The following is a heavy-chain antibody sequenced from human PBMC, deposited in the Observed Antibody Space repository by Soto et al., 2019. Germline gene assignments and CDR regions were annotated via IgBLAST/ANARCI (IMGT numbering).Heavy chain of an antibody. CDR1: GFAFNMYA. J-gene: IGHJ4*02. V-gene: IGHV3-30-3*01. CDR2: SSYDEGNK. Sequence: VQLVESGGGVVQPGRSLRLSCIASGFAFNMYAMHWVRQAPGKGLEWVAVSSYDEGNKYYADSVRGRFTISRDNSENTVFLQMNNLRLEDTGIYYCASHGDAFDHWGQGTLVAVSS. D-gene: IGHD2-8*01. CDR3: ASHGDAFDH.